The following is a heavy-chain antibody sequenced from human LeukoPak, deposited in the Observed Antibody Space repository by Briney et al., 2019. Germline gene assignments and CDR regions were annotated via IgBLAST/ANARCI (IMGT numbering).Heavy chain of an antibody. D-gene: IGHD6-6*01. Sequence: XGVRQAXGQGLEWMGRIIPILGIANYAQKFQGRVTITSDKSTSTAYMELSSLRSEDTAVYYCAREGYSSSPYFDYWGQGTLVTVSS. CDR2: IIPILGIA. J-gene: IGHJ4*02. CDR3: AREGYSSSPYFDY. V-gene: IGHV1-69*04.